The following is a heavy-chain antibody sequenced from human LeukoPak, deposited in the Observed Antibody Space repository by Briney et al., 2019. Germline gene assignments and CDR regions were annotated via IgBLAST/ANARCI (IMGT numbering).Heavy chain of an antibody. CDR2: IYHSGST. V-gene: IGHV4-30-2*01. CDR3: AISSSWLTLFDY. CDR1: GGSISSGGYS. Sequence: SETLSLTCAVSGGSISSGGYSWSWIRQPPGKGLEWIGYIYHSGSTSYNPSLKSRVTISVDRSKNQFSLKLSSVTAADTAVYYCAISSSWLTLFDYWGQGALVTVSS. D-gene: IGHD6-13*01. J-gene: IGHJ4*02.